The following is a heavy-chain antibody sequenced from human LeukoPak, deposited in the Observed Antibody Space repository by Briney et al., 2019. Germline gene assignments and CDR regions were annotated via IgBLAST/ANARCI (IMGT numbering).Heavy chain of an antibody. CDR2: ISGSGSNI. CDR1: GFTFSSYA. J-gene: IGHJ4*02. CDR3: VKDFDY. V-gene: IGHV3-23*01. Sequence: PGGSLRLSCAASGFTFSSYAMSWVRQAPGKGLEWVSVISGSGSNIYYADSVKGRFTISRDNSKRTLYLQMNSLRAGDTALYYCVKDFDYWGQGTLVTVSS.